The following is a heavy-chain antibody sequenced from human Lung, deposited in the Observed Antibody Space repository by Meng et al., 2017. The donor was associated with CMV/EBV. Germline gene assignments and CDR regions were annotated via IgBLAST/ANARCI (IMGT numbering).Heavy chain of an antibody. Sequence: VSGGSIRDSSYSWGWIRQPPGKGLEWIASIYYSGTTYYNPSLKSRVTISVDTSKNQFSLKLNSVTAADTAVYYCASPSCTSSSCYPYWGQGTLVTVSS. CDR2: IYYSGTT. V-gene: IGHV4-39*01. D-gene: IGHD2-2*01. CDR1: GGSIRDSSYS. J-gene: IGHJ4*02. CDR3: ASPSCTSSSCYPY.